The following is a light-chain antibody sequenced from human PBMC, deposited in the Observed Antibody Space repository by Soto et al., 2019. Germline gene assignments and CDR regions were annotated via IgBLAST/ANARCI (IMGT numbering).Light chain of an antibody. CDR1: SSDVGGYNY. J-gene: IGLJ1*01. Sequence: QSALTQAASGSGSAGESIAISCTGTSSDVGGYNYVSWYQQHPGKAPKLMIYDVSNRPSGVSNRFSGSKSGNTASLTISGLQAEDEADYYCSSYTSSSTLYVFGTGTKVTVL. V-gene: IGLV2-14*01. CDR2: DVS. CDR3: SSYTSSSTLYV.